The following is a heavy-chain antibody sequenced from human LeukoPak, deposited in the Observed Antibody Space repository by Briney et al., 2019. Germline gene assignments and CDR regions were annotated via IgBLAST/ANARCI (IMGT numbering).Heavy chain of an antibody. J-gene: IGHJ4*02. D-gene: IGHD1-26*01. CDR3: ARDLSGSYRDY. Sequence: GGSLRLSCEASGFTFRSYAMNWVRQAPGKGLEWLADISYDGSKKYYADSVRGRFTISRDNSKNTLYLQMNGLRAEDTAVYYCARDLSGSYRDYWGQGTLVTVSS. CDR1: GFTFRSYA. CDR2: ISYDGSKK. V-gene: IGHV3-30*12.